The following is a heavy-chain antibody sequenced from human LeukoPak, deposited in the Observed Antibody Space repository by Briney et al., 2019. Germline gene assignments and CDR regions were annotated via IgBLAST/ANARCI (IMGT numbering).Heavy chain of an antibody. Sequence: SETLSLTCTVSGGSISSSSFYWGWIRQPPGKGLEWIGSIYYSGSTNYNPSLKSRVTISVDTSKNQFSLKLTSVTAADTAVYYCARVYNYGSGSLPWFDPWGQGTLVTVSS. J-gene: IGHJ5*02. CDR3: ARVYNYGSGSLPWFDP. V-gene: IGHV4-39*07. CDR2: IYYSGST. D-gene: IGHD3-10*01. CDR1: GGSISSSSFY.